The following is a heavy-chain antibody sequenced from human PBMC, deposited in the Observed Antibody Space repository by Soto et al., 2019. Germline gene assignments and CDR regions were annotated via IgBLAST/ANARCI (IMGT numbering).Heavy chain of an antibody. Sequence: QVQLVQSAGEVKKPGASVKVSCKASGYSFTSYGISWVRRAPGQGLEWMGWISPYNGHTQFVQRLQGRVTMTTDTSTKTADMELRNLRSDDTAHYYCARDLTIVPATHPRLENYGMDVWGQGTTVIVSS. CDR2: ISPYNGHT. D-gene: IGHD2-2*01. J-gene: IGHJ6*02. V-gene: IGHV1-18*01. CDR3: ARDLTIVPATHPRLENYGMDV. CDR1: GYSFTSYG.